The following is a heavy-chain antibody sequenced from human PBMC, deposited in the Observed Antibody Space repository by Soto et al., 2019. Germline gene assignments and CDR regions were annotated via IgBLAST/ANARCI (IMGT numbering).Heavy chain of an antibody. CDR3: ASDAAAGLKF. CDR2: INSDASII. J-gene: IGHJ4*02. CDR1: GITFRNYW. V-gene: IGHV3-74*01. Sequence: SVGSLRLSCAVSGITFRNYWMHWIRQAPGKGLVWVSHINSDASIINYADSVKGRFTISRDNARNTLYLQMNSLRVDDTAIYYCASDAAAGLKFWGQGTLVTVSS. D-gene: IGHD6-13*01.